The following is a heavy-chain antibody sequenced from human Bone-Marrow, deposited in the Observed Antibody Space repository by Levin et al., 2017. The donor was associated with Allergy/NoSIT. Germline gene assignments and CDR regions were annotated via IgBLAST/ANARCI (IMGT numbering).Heavy chain of an antibody. CDR1: GFTFSGQG. CDR2: TSYDGSDK. D-gene: IGHD5-24*01. V-gene: IGHV3-30*18. CDR3: AKEEDGSFFDY. Sequence: GGSLRLSCAASGFTFSGQGMHWVRQAPGKGLEWVAGTSYDGSDKYYADSVKGRFTISRDNSKNTLYLQVISLRAEDTAMYYCAKEEDGSFFDYWGQGTLVTVSS. J-gene: IGHJ4*02.